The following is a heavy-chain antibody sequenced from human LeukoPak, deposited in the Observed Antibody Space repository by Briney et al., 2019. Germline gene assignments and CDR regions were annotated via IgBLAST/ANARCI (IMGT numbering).Heavy chain of an antibody. Sequence: ASVKVSCKASGYTFTSYDINWVRQATGQGLEWMGWINPNSGGTNYAQKFQGRVTMTRDTSISTAYMELSRLRSDDTAVYYCARDLGIAARYFDYWGQGTLVTVSS. J-gene: IGHJ4*02. CDR2: INPNSGGT. V-gene: IGHV1-2*02. CDR3: ARDLGIAARYFDY. CDR1: GYTFTSYD. D-gene: IGHD6-6*01.